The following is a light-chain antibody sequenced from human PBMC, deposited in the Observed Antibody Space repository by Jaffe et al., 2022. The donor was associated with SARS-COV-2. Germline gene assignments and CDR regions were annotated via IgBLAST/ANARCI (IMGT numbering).Light chain of an antibody. J-gene: IGKJ2*01. V-gene: IGKV3-15*01. Sequence: EIMMTQSPATLSVSPGERATLSCRASQSVNSNLAWFQQKPGQAPRLLIYGASTRATGIPARFSGGGSGTEFTLTISSLQSEDFAVYYCQQYNNWPRTFGRGTKLEIK. CDR1: QSVNSN. CDR3: QQYNNWPRT. CDR2: GAS.